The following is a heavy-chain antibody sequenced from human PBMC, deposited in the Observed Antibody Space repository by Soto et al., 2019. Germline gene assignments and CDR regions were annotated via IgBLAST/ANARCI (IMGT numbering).Heavy chain of an antibody. J-gene: IGHJ5*02. CDR1: GGSISSSSYY. CDR2: IYYSGST. CDR3: ARIAGYCSGGSCYGYNWFDP. V-gene: IGHV4-39*01. D-gene: IGHD2-15*01. Sequence: SETLSLTCTVSGGSISSSSYYWGWIRQPPGKGLEWIGSIYYSGSTYYNPSLKSRVTISVDTSKNQFSLKLSSVTAADTAVYYCARIAGYCSGGSCYGYNWFDPWGQGTLVTVSS.